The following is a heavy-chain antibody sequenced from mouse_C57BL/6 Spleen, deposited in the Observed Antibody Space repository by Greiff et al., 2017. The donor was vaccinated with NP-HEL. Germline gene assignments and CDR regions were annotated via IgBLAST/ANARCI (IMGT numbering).Heavy chain of an antibody. CDR2: LYPNSGGT. D-gene: IGHD2-4*01. J-gene: IGHJ3*01. V-gene: IGHV1-72*01. CDR3: ASSASYYDYDPWFAY. CDR1: GYTFTSYW. Sequence: QVQLQQPGAELVNPGASVKLSCKASGYTFTSYWMHSVQQRPGPVRYWIGTLYPNSGGTKVPEKFKSKATLTVDKPSSTAYMQLHSLTSEDSAVYYCASSASYYDYDPWFAYWGQGTLVTVSA.